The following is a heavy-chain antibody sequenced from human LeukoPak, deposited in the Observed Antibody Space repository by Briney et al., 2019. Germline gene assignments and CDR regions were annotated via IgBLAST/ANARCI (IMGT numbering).Heavy chain of an antibody. CDR1: GFTFSNYA. J-gene: IGHJ3*02. V-gene: IGHV3-23*01. D-gene: IGHD2-21*01. Sequence: GGSLRLSCEASGFTFSNYAMSWMRQAPGKGLEWVSLITGGGENSYYTDCVKGRFTLSRDNSKNTLFLQMDSLRAEDTDVYYCTRDEGFVARIWRAYDIWGQGTMVTVSS. CDR2: ITGGGENS. CDR3: TRDEGFVARIWRAYDI.